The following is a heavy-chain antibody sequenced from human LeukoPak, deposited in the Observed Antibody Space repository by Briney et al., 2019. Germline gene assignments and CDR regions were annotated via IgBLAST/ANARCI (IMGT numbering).Heavy chain of an antibody. J-gene: IGHJ5*02. V-gene: IGHV4-61*08. Sequence: SETLSLTCTVSGGSISSGGYSWSWIRQHPGKGLEWIGYIYYSGSTNYNPSLKSRVTISVDTSKNQFSLKLSSVTAADTAVYYCARHTEIYYDFWSGYPNWFDPWGQGTLVTVSS. D-gene: IGHD3-3*01. CDR1: GGSISSGGYS. CDR2: IYYSGST. CDR3: ARHTEIYYDFWSGYPNWFDP.